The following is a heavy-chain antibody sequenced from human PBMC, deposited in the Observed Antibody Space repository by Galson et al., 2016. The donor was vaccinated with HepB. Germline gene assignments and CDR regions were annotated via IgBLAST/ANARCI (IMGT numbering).Heavy chain of an antibody. V-gene: IGHV1-18*01. CDR1: GYKFTSYG. D-gene: IGHD3-22*01. J-gene: IGHJ4*02. CDR3: ARLYYKTSDY. CDR2: ISGFNGYT. Sequence: SVKVSCKASGYKFTSYGITWVRQAPGQGLEWMGWISGFNGYTDYAENLQGRVTMTIDTFTSTAYMELRRLIPDDTAVYYCARLYYKTSDYWGQGTRVTASS.